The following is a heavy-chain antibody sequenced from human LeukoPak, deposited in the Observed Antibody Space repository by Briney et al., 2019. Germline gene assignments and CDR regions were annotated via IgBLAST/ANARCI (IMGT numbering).Heavy chain of an antibody. CDR2: IHHSGST. D-gene: IGHD4-17*01. V-gene: IGHV4-4*02. CDR3: ARGGDYRFDY. Sequence: SETLSLTCAVSGGSISSGSWWGWIRQPPGKGLEWIGEIHHSGSTNYNPSLKSRVTLSVDKSKNQLSLRLTSVTAADTAVYYCARGGDYRFDYWGQGTLVTVSS. CDR1: GGSISSGSW. J-gene: IGHJ4*02.